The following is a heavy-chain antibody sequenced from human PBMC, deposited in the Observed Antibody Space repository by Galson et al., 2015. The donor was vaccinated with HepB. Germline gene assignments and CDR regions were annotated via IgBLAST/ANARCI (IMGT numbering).Heavy chain of an antibody. CDR3: ARDNEGVRIAAAGALPGAFDI. CDR2: IIPIFDTA. V-gene: IGHV1-69*13. CDR1: GGTFSSYA. J-gene: IGHJ3*02. Sequence: SVKVSCKASGGTFSSYAISWVRQAPGQGLEWMGGIIPIFDTANYAQKFQGRVTITADEFTSTVYMELSSLRSEDTAVYYCARDNEGVRIAAAGALPGAFDIWGQGTMVTVSS. D-gene: IGHD6-13*01.